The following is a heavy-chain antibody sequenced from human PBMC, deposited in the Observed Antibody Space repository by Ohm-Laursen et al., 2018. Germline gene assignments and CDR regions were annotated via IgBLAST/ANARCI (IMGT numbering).Heavy chain of an antibody. J-gene: IGHJ5*02. D-gene: IGHD6-19*01. V-gene: IGHV4-59*01. CDR1: GGSISNYY. Sequence: TLSLTCTVSGGSISNYYWSWIRQPPGKGLEWIGYIFYTGSTTYNPSLKSRVTMSVDTSKNQFSLKLNSVTAADTAVYYCARVSVAEWFDPWGQGTLVTVSS. CDR3: ARVSVAEWFDP. CDR2: IFYTGST.